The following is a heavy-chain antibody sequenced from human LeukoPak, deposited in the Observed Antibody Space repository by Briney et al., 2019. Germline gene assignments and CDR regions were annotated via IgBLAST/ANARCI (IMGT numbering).Heavy chain of an antibody. Sequence: ASVTVSCRASGYTFTDHYMHWVRQAPGQGLEWMGLINPVGGGTTYAQHFQGRVTMTRDTSTSTVYMELRSLRSEDTAVYYCERDFRATFGGVMASAFDYWGQGTLVTVSP. J-gene: IGHJ4*02. D-gene: IGHD3-16*01. CDR1: GYTFTDHY. V-gene: IGHV1-46*01. CDR3: ERDFRATFGGVMASAFDY. CDR2: INPVGGGT.